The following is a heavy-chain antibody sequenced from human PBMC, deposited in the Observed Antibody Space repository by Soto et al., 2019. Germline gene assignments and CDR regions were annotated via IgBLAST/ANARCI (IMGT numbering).Heavy chain of an antibody. CDR1: GGSISSGGYY. Sequence: PSETLSLTCTVSGGSISSGGYYWSWIRQHPGKGLEWIGYIYYSGSTYYNPSLKSRVTISVGTSKNQFSLKLSSVTAADTAVYYCARWGSGFEDNWFDPWGQGTLVTVSS. CDR2: IYYSGST. J-gene: IGHJ5*02. CDR3: ARWGSGFEDNWFDP. D-gene: IGHD6-19*01. V-gene: IGHV4-31*03.